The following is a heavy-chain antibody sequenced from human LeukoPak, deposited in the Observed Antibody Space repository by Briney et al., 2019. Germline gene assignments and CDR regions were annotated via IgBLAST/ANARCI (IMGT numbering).Heavy chain of an antibody. J-gene: IGHJ4*02. CDR1: GFTFSSYA. CDR3: ARAINRDSGYAFDY. V-gene: IGHV3-30*04. D-gene: IGHD5-12*01. Sequence: PGRSLRLSCAASGFTFSSYAMHWVHQAPGKGLEWVAVISYDGSNKYYADSVKGRFTISRDNSKNTLYLQMNSLRAEDTAVYYCARAINRDSGYAFDYWGQGTLVTVSS. CDR2: ISYDGSNK.